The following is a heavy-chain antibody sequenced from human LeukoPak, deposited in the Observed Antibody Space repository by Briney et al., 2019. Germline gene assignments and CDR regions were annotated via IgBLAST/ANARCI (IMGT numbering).Heavy chain of an antibody. V-gene: IGHV1-69*05. CDR2: IMPLFGTA. CDR1: GGTFNNSA. Sequence: ASVKVSCKTSGGTFNNSAISWVRQAPGQGLEWLVGIMPLFGTAGYAQKFQARHNITKDESTRTVYLELTSLTSDDTAVYYCARDVHGDYGSGWFDPWGQGTLVSVSS. D-gene: IGHD4-17*01. CDR3: ARDVHGDYGSGWFDP. J-gene: IGHJ5*02.